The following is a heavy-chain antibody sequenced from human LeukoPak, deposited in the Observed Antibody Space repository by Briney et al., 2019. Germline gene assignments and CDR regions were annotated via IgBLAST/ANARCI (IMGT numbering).Heavy chain of an antibody. CDR1: GGSISSYY. D-gene: IGHD3-10*01. CDR2: IYYSGST. V-gene: IGHV4-59*01. CDR3: ARESRRLVRGAFDI. J-gene: IGHJ3*02. Sequence: SETLSLTCTVSGGSISSYYWSWIRQPPGQGLEWIGYIYYSGSTDYNPSLKNRVTISVDTSKNQFSLKLSSVTAADTAVYYCARESRRLVRGAFDIWGQGTMVTVSS.